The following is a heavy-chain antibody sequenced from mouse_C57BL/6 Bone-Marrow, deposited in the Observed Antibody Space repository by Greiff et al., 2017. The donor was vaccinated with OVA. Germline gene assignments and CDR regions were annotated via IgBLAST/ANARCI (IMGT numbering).Heavy chain of an antibody. V-gene: IGHV1-15*01. CDR1: GYTFTDYE. Sequence: GQLQQSGAELVRPGASVTLSCKASGYTFTDYEMHWVKQTPVHGLEWIGAIDPETGGTAYNQKFKGKALLTADKSSSTAYMELRSLTSEDSAVYYCTRGYSNYYAMDYWGQGTSVTVSS. CDR2: IDPETGGT. D-gene: IGHD2-5*01. J-gene: IGHJ4*01. CDR3: TRGYSNYYAMDY.